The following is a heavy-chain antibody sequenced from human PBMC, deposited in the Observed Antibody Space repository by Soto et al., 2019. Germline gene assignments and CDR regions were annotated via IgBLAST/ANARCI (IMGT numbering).Heavy chain of an antibody. D-gene: IGHD6-13*01. CDR3: VKCPYSSSWSDLLDI. J-gene: IGHJ3*02. CDR2: ISSNGGST. Sequence: GGSLRLSCSASGFTFSSYAMHWVRQAPGKGLEYVSAISSNGGSTYYADSVKGRFTISRDNSKNTLYLQMSSLRAEDTAVYYCVKCPYSSSWSDLLDIPAQGTTVTVSS. CDR1: GFTFSSYA. V-gene: IGHV3-64D*08.